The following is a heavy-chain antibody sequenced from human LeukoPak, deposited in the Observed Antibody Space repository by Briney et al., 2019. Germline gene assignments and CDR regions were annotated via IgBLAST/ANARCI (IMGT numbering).Heavy chain of an antibody. J-gene: IGHJ4*02. Sequence: GGSLRLSCAASGFTFSSYSMNWVRQAPGKGLEWVSSISSSSSYIYYADSVKGRFTISRDNAKNSLYLQMNSLRAEDTAVYYCARDSGHYDILTGYSHSGPFDYWGQGTLVTVSS. CDR3: ARDSGHYDILTGYSHSGPFDY. D-gene: IGHD3-9*01. V-gene: IGHV3-21*01. CDR2: ISSSSSYI. CDR1: GFTFSSYS.